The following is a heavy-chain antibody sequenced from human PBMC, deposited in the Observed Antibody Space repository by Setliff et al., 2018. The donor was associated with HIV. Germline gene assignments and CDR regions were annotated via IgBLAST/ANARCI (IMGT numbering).Heavy chain of an antibody. CDR2: IKDDGSEK. CDR1: AFTFGDYW. CDR3: ARSPQVTIFGIKIKPPGGPDL. Sequence: GGSLRLSCRASAFTFGDYWMTWVRQAPGRGLEWVANIKDDGSEKNYLDSVKGRFTIFRDNARNSLYLQMTSLRAEDTGVYYCARSPQVTIFGIKIKPPGGPDLWGQGTTVTVSS. V-gene: IGHV3-7*01. D-gene: IGHD3-3*01. J-gene: IGHJ6*02.